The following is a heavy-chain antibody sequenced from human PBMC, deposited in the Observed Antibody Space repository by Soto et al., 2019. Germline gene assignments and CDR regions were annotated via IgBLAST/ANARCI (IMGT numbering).Heavy chain of an antibody. D-gene: IGHD3-16*01. CDR2: IYYSGST. Sequence: QVQLQESGPGLVKPSETLSLTCTVSGGSISSYYWSWIRQPPGKGLEWIGYIYYSGSTNYNPSLKSRVTISVDRSKNQFSLKVGSVTAADTAVYYCARDRTFGGPTGGWFDPWGQGTLVTVSS. CDR3: ARDRTFGGPTGGWFDP. CDR1: GGSISSYY. V-gene: IGHV4-59*12. J-gene: IGHJ5*02.